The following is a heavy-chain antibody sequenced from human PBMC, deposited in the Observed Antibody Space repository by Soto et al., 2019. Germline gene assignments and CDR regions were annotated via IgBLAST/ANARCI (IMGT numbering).Heavy chain of an antibody. CDR1: GFPINVTY. V-gene: IGHV3-53*02. Sequence: EVQLVESGGALIQPGGSLRLSCAASGFPINVTYLSWVRQAPGKGLEWLSVLYADGSTDYIDSVKGRFRISRDNSKNTLYLQMDNLRADDMAMYFCARTAEGDTPRTHWYFDLWGRGTPVTVSS. J-gene: IGHJ2*01. CDR3: ARTAEGDTPRTHWYFDL. CDR2: LYADGST. D-gene: IGHD6-25*01.